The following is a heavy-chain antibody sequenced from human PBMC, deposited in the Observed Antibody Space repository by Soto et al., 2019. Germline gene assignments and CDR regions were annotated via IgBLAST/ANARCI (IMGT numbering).Heavy chain of an antibody. V-gene: IGHV4-34*01. Sequence: QVQLQQWGAGLLKPSETLSLTCAVYGGFVSSGSYYWSWIRQPPGKGLEWIGEMSHSGGTHFIPSLESRVTISVDTSKNQFSLRMSSVTAADTALYYCARVERGTVTTVVDAFDIWGPGTMVTVSS. D-gene: IGHD1-1*01. CDR1: GGFVSSGSYY. J-gene: IGHJ3*02. CDR3: ARVERGTVTTVVDAFDI. CDR2: MSHSGGT.